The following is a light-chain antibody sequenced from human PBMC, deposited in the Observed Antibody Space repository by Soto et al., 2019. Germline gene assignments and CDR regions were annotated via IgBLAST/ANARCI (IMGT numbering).Light chain of an antibody. CDR2: GHN. CDR3: AAWDDSLNGRV. CDR1: SSSIGSNT. J-gene: IGLJ2*01. V-gene: IGLV1-44*01. Sequence: QSVLTQPPSASGTPGQRVTISCSGSSSSIGSNTVNWYQQLPGTAPKLLIYGHNQRPSGVPDRFSGSKSGTSASLAISGPQSEDEADYYCAAWDDSLNGRVFGGGTKLTVL.